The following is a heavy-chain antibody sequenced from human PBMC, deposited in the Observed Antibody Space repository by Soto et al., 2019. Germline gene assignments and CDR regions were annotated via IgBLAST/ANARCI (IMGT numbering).Heavy chain of an antibody. V-gene: IGHV3-23*01. CDR3: AKVVRGYYYYGMDV. Sequence: EVQLLESGGGLVQPGGSLRLSCAASGFTFSSYAMSWVRQAPGKGLEWVSAISGSGGSTYYADCVKGRFTISRDNSKNTLYLQMNSLRAEDTAVYYCAKVVRGYYYYGMDVWGQGTTVTVSS. J-gene: IGHJ6*02. D-gene: IGHD3-16*01. CDR1: GFTFSSYA. CDR2: ISGSGGST.